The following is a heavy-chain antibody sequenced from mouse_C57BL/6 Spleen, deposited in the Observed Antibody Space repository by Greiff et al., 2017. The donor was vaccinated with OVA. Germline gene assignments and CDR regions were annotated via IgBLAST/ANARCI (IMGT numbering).Heavy chain of an antibody. D-gene: IGHD4-1*01. Sequence: EVKLMESGPGMVKPSQSLSLTCTVTGYSITSGYDWHWIRHFPGNKLEWMGYISYSGSTNYNPSLKSRISITHDTSKNPFFLKLNSVTTEDTATYYCARSGTGPFAYWGQGTLVTVSA. J-gene: IGHJ3*01. CDR2: ISYSGST. CDR3: ARSGTGPFAY. CDR1: GYSITSGYD. V-gene: IGHV3-1*01.